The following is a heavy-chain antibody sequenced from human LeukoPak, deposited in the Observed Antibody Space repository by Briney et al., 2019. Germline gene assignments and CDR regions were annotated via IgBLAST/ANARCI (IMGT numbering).Heavy chain of an antibody. CDR1: GGSISSYY. Sequence: SETLSLTCTVSGGSISSYYWSWIQQPPGKGLEWIGYIYYSGSTNYNPSLKSRVTISVDTSKNQFSLKLSSVTAADTAVYYCARYYDSSGYYYLDAFDIWGQGTMVTVSS. J-gene: IGHJ3*02. D-gene: IGHD3-22*01. CDR2: IYYSGST. CDR3: ARYYDSSGYYYLDAFDI. V-gene: IGHV4-59*08.